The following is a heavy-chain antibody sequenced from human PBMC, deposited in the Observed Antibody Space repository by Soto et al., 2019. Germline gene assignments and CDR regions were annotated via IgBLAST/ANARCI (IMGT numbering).Heavy chain of an antibody. J-gene: IGHJ4*02. V-gene: IGHV4-39*01. CDR2: IYYSGST. CDR3: ARLGAMVRGPYSSVGY. Sequence: QLQLQESGPGLVKPSETLSLTCTVSGGSISSSSYYWGWIRQPPGKGLEWIGSIYYSGSTYYNPSLKSRVTISVDTSKNQFPLKLSSVTAADTAVYYCARLGAMVRGPYSSVGYWGQGTLVTVSS. CDR1: GGSISSSSYY. D-gene: IGHD3-10*01.